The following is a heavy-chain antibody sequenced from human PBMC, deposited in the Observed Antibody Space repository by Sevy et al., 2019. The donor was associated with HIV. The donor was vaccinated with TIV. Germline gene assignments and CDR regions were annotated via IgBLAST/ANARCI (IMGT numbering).Heavy chain of an antibody. CDR2: IKQDGSQK. D-gene: IGHD2-21*01. Sequence: GGSLRLSCATSEFTFSRYWMTWVRLAPGKGLEWVVCIKQDGSQKAYVDSVKGRFTISRDNSKNSLFLQMNSLRAEDTAVYYCARAGPLGDLDHFDRWGQGTLVTVSS. CDR1: EFTFSRYW. V-gene: IGHV3-7*03. CDR3: ARAGPLGDLDHFDR. J-gene: IGHJ4*02.